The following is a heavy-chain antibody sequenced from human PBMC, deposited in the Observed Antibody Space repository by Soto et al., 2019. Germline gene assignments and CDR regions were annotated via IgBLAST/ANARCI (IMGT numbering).Heavy chain of an antibody. D-gene: IGHD1-20*01. Sequence: QITLKESGPTLVKPTQTLTLTCTFSGFSLSTSGVGVGWIRQPPGKALESLALIYWDNDRRYNPALKSRLAIIKDTSKYQVVLTMTNVDPVDTATYYCAHRRGGYNWDDGDFDYWGPGTLVTVSS. CDR3: AHRRGGYNWDDGDFDY. CDR2: IYWDNDR. J-gene: IGHJ4*02. V-gene: IGHV2-5*02. CDR1: GFSLSTSGVG.